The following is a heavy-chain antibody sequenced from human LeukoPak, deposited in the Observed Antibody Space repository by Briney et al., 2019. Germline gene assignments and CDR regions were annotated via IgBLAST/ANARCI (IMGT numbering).Heavy chain of an antibody. V-gene: IGHV3-23*01. CDR2: MSASGSHT. CDR3: AKVRSGNNYYFDY. J-gene: IGHJ4*02. Sequence: GGSLRLSCAASGSTFSNYAMTWVRQAPGKGLEWVSGMSASGSHTHSADFVKGRFTISRDNFKNTLYLQMNGLRVEDTAVYYCAKVRSGNNYYFDYGGQGTLVTVSP. D-gene: IGHD1/OR15-1a*01. CDR1: GSTFSNYA.